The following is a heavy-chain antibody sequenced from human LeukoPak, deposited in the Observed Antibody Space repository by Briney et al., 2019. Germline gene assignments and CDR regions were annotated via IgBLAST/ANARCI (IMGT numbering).Heavy chain of an antibody. D-gene: IGHD6-13*01. CDR1: GGSISSYY. Sequence: SETLSLTCTVSGGSISSYYWSWIRQPPGKGLEWIGYIYYSGSTNYNPSLKSRVTISVDTSKNQFPLKLSSVTAADTAVYYCARLAAGTIRFDPWGQGTLVTVSS. V-gene: IGHV4-59*01. J-gene: IGHJ5*02. CDR3: ARLAAGTIRFDP. CDR2: IYYSGST.